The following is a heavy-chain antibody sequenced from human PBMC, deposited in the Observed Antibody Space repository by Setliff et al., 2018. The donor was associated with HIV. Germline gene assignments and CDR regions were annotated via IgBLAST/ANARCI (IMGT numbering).Heavy chain of an antibody. V-gene: IGHV4-39*01. J-gene: IGHJ4*02. CDR2: IYYSGST. CDR1: GGSISSSSYY. Sequence: SETLSLTCTVSGGSISSSSYYWGWIRQPPGKGLEWIGSIYYSGSTYYNPSLKSRVTISVDTSKKXXSLKLSSVTAADTAVYYCARREAYYDLWSGYYFYWGQGTXXXVSS. CDR3: ARREAYYDLWSGYYFY. D-gene: IGHD3-3*01.